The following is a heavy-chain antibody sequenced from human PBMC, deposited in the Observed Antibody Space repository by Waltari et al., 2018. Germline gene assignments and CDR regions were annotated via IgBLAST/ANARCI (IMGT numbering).Heavy chain of an antibody. CDR1: GGSFSGYY. CDR2: INHSGSN. Sequence: QVQLQQWGAVLLKPSETLSLTCAVYGGSFSGYYWSWIRQPPGKGLEWIGEINHSGSNNYNQSLKSRVTISVDTSKNQFSLKLRSVTAEDTAVYYCALKNSDGYGYWGQGTLVTVSS. J-gene: IGHJ4*02. V-gene: IGHV4-34*01. D-gene: IGHD5-12*01. CDR3: ALKNSDGYGY.